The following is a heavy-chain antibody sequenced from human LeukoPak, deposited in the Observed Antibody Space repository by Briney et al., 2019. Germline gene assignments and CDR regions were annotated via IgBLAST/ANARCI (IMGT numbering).Heavy chain of an antibody. V-gene: IGHV1-69*06. J-gene: IGHJ3*02. CDR1: GGTFSNFA. CDR2: LVPVFNAP. CDR3: ARAPATYIRDAFDI. Sequence: ASVKVSCKASGGTFSNFAINWVRQAPGQGLEWMGGLVPVFNAPKYAQRFQDRVTITADKSTNIAHVELSSLRSEDTAVYFCARAPATYIRDAFDIWGQGTIVTVSS. D-gene: IGHD3-3*02.